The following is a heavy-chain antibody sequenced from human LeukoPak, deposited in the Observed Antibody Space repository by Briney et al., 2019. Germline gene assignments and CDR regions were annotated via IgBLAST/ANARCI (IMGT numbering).Heavy chain of an antibody. CDR3: ARRYYDILTGYYEIYYFDY. D-gene: IGHD3-9*01. CDR2: IYYSGST. J-gene: IGHJ4*02. CDR1: GGSISSCSYY. V-gene: IGHV4-39*01. Sequence: SETLSLTCTVSGGSISSCSYYWGWIRQPPGKGLEWIGSIYYSGSTYYNPSLKSRVTISVDTSKNQFSLKLSSVTAADTAVYYCARRYYDILTGYYEIYYFDYWGQGTLVTVSS.